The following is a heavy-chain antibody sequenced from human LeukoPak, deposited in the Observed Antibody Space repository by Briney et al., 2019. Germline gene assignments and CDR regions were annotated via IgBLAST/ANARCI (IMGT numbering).Heavy chain of an antibody. J-gene: IGHJ3*02. V-gene: IGHV4-30-4*08. CDR2: IYYSGST. CDR1: GDSFSSGDYY. CDR3: ARGGGAYPFDI. D-gene: IGHD4-23*01. Sequence: SETLSLTCTVSGDSFSSGDYYMSWIRQPPGKALEWIGYIYYSGSTYYNPSLKSRVTISIDTSVNQFSLRLTSVTAADTAAYYCARGGGAYPFDIWGQGTMVTVSS.